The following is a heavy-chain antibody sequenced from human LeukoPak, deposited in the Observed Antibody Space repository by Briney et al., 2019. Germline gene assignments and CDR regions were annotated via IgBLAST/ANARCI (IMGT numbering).Heavy chain of an antibody. CDR3: AKDFNGVYYRRLLDY. CDR2: ISGSGGST. D-gene: IGHD3-22*01. Sequence: GGPLRLSCAASGFTFSSYAMSWVRQAPGKGLEWVSAISGSGGSTYYADSVKGRFTISRDNSKNTLYLQMNSLRAEDTAVYYCAKDFNGVYYRRLLDYWGQGTLVTVSS. V-gene: IGHV3-23*01. CDR1: GFTFSSYA. J-gene: IGHJ4*02.